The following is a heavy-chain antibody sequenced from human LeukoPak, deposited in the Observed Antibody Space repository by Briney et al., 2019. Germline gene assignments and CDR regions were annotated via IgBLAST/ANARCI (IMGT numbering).Heavy chain of an antibody. J-gene: IGHJ4*02. V-gene: IGHV4-4*07. D-gene: IGHD1-26*01. CDR2: IYTSGST. Sequence: SETLSLTCTVSGGSISSYYWSWNRQPAGKGLEWIGRIYTSGSTNYNPSLKSRVTMSVDTSKNQFSLKLSSVTAADTAVYYCARLYLDRWELTYYFDYWGQGTLVTVSS. CDR1: GGSISSYY. CDR3: ARLYLDRWELTYYFDY.